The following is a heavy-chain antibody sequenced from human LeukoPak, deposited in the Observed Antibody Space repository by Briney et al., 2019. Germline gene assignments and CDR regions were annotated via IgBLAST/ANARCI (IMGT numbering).Heavy chain of an antibody. CDR2: IYPGDSDT. D-gene: IGHD3-9*01. CDR3: ARLKTAGYSLFDF. J-gene: IGHJ4*02. CDR1: GYTFLNYW. V-gene: IGHV5-51*01. Sequence: GGPLKISCQVSGYTFLNYWIGWVRQMPGKGLEWMGLIYPGDSDTRYSPSFQGQVTVSADKSNSTAYLQWSSLKASDTAMYYCARLKTAGYSLFDFWGQGTLVTVSS.